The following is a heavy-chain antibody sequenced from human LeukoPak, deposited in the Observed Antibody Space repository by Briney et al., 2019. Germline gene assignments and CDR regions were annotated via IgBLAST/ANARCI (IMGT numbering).Heavy chain of an antibody. D-gene: IGHD5-24*01. CDR1: GFTLSSYS. J-gene: IGHJ4*02. CDR2: ISRSSAYI. V-gene: IGHV3-21*01. CDR3: AREGWRDGFNYFDY. Sequence: GGSLRLSCAASGFTLSSYSMNWVRQAPGKGLEWVSSISRSSAYIYYADSVKGRFTISRDNAKNSLYLQMNSLRAEDTAVYYCAREGWRDGFNYFDYWGQGTLVTVSS.